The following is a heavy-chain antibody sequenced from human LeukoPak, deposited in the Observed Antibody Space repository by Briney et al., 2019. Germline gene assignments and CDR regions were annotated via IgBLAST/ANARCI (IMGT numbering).Heavy chain of an antibody. D-gene: IGHD3-3*01. Sequence: LPGGSLRLSCAASGFTVSNNYMSWVRQAPGKGLGWVSVIYSGGSTYFADSVKGRFTISRDYSKNTLYLQMNSLRAEDTAVYYCARDQSDFWGIGYYYMDVWGKGTTVTVSS. V-gene: IGHV3-53*01. CDR3: ARDQSDFWGIGYYYMDV. CDR1: GFTVSNNY. J-gene: IGHJ6*03. CDR2: IYSGGST.